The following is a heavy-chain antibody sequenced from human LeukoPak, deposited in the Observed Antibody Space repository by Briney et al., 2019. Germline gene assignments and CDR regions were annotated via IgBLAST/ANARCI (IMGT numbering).Heavy chain of an antibody. V-gene: IGHV3-23*01. CDR1: EFTFSSNA. CDR2: ISASGGST. J-gene: IGHJ6*02. D-gene: IGHD2/OR15-2a*01. Sequence: PGGSLRLSCAASEFTFSSNAMQWVRQAPGKGLEWVSGISASGGSTWYADSVKGRFTISRDNSENTLYLQMNSLRAEDTAVYYCAKYVSAKGPPYALDVWGQGTTVTVSS. CDR3: AKYVSAKGPPYALDV.